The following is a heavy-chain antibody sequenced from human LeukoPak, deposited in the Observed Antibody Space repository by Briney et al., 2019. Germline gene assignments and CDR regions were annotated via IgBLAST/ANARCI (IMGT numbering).Heavy chain of an antibody. J-gene: IGHJ4*02. CDR1: GGSISSSSYY. D-gene: IGHD5/OR15-5a*01. CDR3: ARAPSTGGVFFDY. CDR2: IYFRGNT. V-gene: IGHV4-39*07. Sequence: SETLSLTCTVSGGSISSSSYYWGWIRQPPGKGLEWIGNIYFRGNTYYNPSLESRVTISIDTSKNQFSLKLSSVTAADTAVYYCARAPSTGGVFFDYWGQGTLVTVSS.